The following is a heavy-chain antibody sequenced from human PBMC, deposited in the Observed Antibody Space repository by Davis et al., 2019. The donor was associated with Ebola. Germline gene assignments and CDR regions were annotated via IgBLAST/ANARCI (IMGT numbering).Heavy chain of an antibody. V-gene: IGHV1-3*01. CDR3: ARGGGSSKRTMGY. Sequence: ASVKVSCKASGYTFTNYAMHWVRQAPGQRLEWMGWINAGNGNTKYSQKFQGRVTITRDTSASTAYMELSRLRSDDTAVYYCARGGGSSKRTMGYWGQGTLVTVSS. CDR1: GYTFTNYA. CDR2: INAGNGNT. J-gene: IGHJ4*02. D-gene: IGHD1-26*01.